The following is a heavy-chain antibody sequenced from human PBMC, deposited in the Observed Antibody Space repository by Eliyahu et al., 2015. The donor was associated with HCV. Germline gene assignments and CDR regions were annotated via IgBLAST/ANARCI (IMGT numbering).Heavy chain of an antibody. CDR2: INPNSGGT. CDR3: ARVRNTGTTWWFDP. J-gene: IGHJ5*02. CDR1: GYTFXGYY. V-gene: IGHV1-2*02. D-gene: IGHD1-7*01. Sequence: QVQLVQSGAEVKKPGASVKVSCKASGYTFXGYYMHWVRQAPGQGLEWMGWINPNSGGTNYXKKFXGRVTMTRDTSISTAYMELSRLRSDDTAVYYCARVRNTGTTWWFDPWGQGTLVTVSS.